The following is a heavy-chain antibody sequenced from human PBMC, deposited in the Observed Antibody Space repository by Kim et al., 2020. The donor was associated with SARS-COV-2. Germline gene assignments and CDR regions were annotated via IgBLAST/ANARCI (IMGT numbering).Heavy chain of an antibody. CDR3: ARVGRFYSSGWWDFDY. D-gene: IGHD6-19*01. J-gene: IGHJ4*02. Sequence: SETLSLTCTVSGGSISSYYWSWIRQPPGKGLEWIGYIYYSGSTNYNPSLKSRVTISVDTSKNQFSLKLSSVTAADTAVYYCARVGRFYSSGWWDFDYWGQGTLVTVSS. CDR2: IYYSGST. CDR1: GGSISSYY. V-gene: IGHV4-59*01.